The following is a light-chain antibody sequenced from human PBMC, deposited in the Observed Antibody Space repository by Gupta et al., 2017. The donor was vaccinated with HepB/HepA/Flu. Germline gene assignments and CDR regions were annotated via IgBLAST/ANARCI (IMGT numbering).Light chain of an antibody. V-gene: IGKV1-39*01. CDR2: AAS. Sequence: DIQMTQSPSSLSASVGDRVTITCLASQSISSYLNWYQQKPGKAPKLLIYAASSVQSGVPSRFSGSGSGTDFTLTISRLQPEDFATYYCQQCYTTPITCGTGTKVEIK. CDR3: QQCYTTPIT. J-gene: IGKJ4*01. CDR1: QSISSY.